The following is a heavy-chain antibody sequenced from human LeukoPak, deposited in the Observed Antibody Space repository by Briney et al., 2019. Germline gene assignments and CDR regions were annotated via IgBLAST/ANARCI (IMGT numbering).Heavy chain of an antibody. CDR3: ARGNYYGSSGYLYY. CDR1: GFTFDDYG. D-gene: IGHD3-22*01. Sequence: AGGSLRLSCAASGFTFDDYGMSWVRQAPGKGLEWVSGINWNGGSTVYADSVKGRFTISRDNAKNSLYLQMNSLRAEDTALYYRARGNYYGSSGYLYYWGQGTLVTVSS. V-gene: IGHV3-20*04. J-gene: IGHJ4*02. CDR2: INWNGGST.